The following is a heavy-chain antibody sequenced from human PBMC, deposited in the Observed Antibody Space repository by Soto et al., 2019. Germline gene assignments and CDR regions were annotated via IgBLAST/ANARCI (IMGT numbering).Heavy chain of an antibody. CDR1: GGSISSSSYY. V-gene: IGHV4-39*02. D-gene: IGHD4-17*01. J-gene: IGHJ6*02. CDR3: ARYRVGDYAAYYYGMAV. Sequence: QVQLQESGPGLVKPSETLSLTCSVSGGSISSSSYYWGWIRQPPGKGLEWIGTIYYSGSTDYNPSLKSRVTISVDTSKNHFSLRLSSVTAADTGVYFCARYRVGDYAAYYYGMAVWGQGTAVTVSS. CDR2: IYYSGST.